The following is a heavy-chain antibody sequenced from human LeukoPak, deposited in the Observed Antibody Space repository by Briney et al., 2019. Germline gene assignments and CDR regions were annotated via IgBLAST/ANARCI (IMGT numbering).Heavy chain of an antibody. CDR2: IYSTGST. CDR1: GGTISGYH. D-gene: IGHD6-13*01. Sequence: TPSETLSLTCTVSGGTISGYHWSSIRQSPGKGLEWIGYIYSTGSTNYNPSLKSRLTISVDTSKNQFSLKLSSVTAADTAVYYCARRHIAAASTLEYWGQGPLVTVSS. J-gene: IGHJ4*02. CDR3: ARRHIAAASTLEY. V-gene: IGHV4-59*01.